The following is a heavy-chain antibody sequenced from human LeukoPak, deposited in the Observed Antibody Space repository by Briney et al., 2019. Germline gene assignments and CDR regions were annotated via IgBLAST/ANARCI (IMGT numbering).Heavy chain of an antibody. CDR2: MKQDGSEK. J-gene: IGHJ4*02. Sequence: GGSLRLSCVASGFTFSSYWMSWVRQAPGEGLEWVANMKQDGSEKYYVDSVKGRFTISRDNSKNTLYLQMNSLRAEDTAVYYCAKDLAITYYYDGSGYCYVDGPDYWGQGTLVTVSS. D-gene: IGHD3-22*01. CDR1: GFTFSSYW. V-gene: IGHV3-7*01. CDR3: AKDLAITYYYDGSGYCYVDGPDY.